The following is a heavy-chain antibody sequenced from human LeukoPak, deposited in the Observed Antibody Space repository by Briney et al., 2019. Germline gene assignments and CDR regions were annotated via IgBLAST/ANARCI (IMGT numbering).Heavy chain of an antibody. D-gene: IGHD3-10*01. V-gene: IGHV4-38-2*01. CDR3: ARVDYYGSGSLNWFDP. Sequence: ETLSLTCAVSGYSISSGYYWGWIRQPPGKGLEWIGTIYHSGSTYYNPSLKSRVAISVDTSKNQFSLKLSSVTAADTAVYYCARVDYYGSGSLNWFDPWGQGTLVTVSS. J-gene: IGHJ5*02. CDR2: IYHSGST. CDR1: GYSISSGYY.